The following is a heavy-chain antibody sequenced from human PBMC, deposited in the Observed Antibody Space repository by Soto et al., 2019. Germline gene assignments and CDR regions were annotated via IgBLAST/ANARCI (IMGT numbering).Heavy chain of an antibody. D-gene: IGHD4-17*01. J-gene: IGHJ4*02. CDR2: IYYIGST. Sequence: PSETLSLTCTVSGGSISSGGYYWNWIRQHPGKGLEWIGYIYYIGSTYYNPSLKSRVTISVDTSKNQFSLKLSSVTAADTAVYYLAFYGGNSVYFDDWGQGTLVTVAS. V-gene: IGHV4-30-4*08. CDR1: GGSISSGGYY. CDR3: AFYGGNSVYFDD.